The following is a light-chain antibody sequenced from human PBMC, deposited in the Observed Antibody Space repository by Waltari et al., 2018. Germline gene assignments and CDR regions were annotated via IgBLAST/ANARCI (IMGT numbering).Light chain of an antibody. V-gene: IGKV3-15*01. CDR1: QSVSSN. CDR3: QQYNTWPYT. J-gene: IGKJ2*01. CDR2: GAS. Sequence: EIVMTQSPATLSVSQGERATLSCRASQSVSSNLAWYQQKPGQAPRLLIYGASTRATGIPARFSGSGSGTEFTLTISSMQSEDFAVYYCQQYNTWPYTFGQGTKLEIK.